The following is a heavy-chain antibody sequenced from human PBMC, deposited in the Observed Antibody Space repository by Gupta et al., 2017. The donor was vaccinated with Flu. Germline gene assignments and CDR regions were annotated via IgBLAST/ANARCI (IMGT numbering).Heavy chain of an antibody. Sequence: EVKLLESGGGLVQPGGSLRLSCVASGFTFNNFGMGWVRQPPGKGLEWVSSLSASGVSTYYADAVKGRFTISRDNSKNMLYLQMNSLRVEDTAVYYCAKTRSTVGTTILFDYWGQGILVTVSS. CDR3: AKTRSTVGTTILFDY. J-gene: IGHJ4*02. V-gene: IGHV3-23*01. CDR1: GFTFNNFG. CDR2: LSASGVST. D-gene: IGHD2-21*02.